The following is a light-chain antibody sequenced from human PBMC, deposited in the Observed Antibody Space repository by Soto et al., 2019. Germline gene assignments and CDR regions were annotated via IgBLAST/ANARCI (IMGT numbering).Light chain of an antibody. CDR1: TSDVGGYNY. CDR2: EVS. V-gene: IGLV2-14*01. J-gene: IGLJ1*01. CDR3: LSKTSSISYV. Sequence: QSALTQPASVSGSPGQSITISCTGTTSDVGGYNYVSWYQQHPGKVPKLLIHEVSNRPSGVSNRFSGSKSGNTASLTISGLQAEDEADSYCLSKTSSISYVFGTVTKLTVL.